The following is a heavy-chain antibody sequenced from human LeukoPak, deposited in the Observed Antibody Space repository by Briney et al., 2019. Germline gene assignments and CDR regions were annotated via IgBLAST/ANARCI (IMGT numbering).Heavy chain of an antibody. Sequence: GGSLRLSCVASGFTFSSYWMTWVRQAPGKGLEWVANIKTDGSLTYYVDSVKGRFTISRDNAKNSLYLQMNSLRAEDTAVYYCARGLLMVHAIRDYYYMDVWGKGTTVTVSS. CDR3: ARGLLMVHAIRDYYYMDV. J-gene: IGHJ6*03. D-gene: IGHD2-8*01. V-gene: IGHV3-7*01. CDR1: GFTFSSYW. CDR2: IKTDGSLT.